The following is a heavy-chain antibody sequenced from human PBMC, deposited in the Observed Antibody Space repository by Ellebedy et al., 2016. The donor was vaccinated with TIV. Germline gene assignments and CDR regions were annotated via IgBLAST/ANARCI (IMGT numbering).Heavy chain of an antibody. D-gene: IGHD2-2*03. CDR2: IYPGDSDT. CDR1: GYSFTSYW. V-gene: IGHV5-51*01. Sequence: GGSLRLSCKGSGYSFTSYWIGWVRQMPGKGLEWMGIIYPGDSDTRYSPSFQGQVTISADKSISTAYLQWSSLKASDTAMYYCARGWHGYCSSTSCYSYFDYWGQGTLVTVSS. J-gene: IGHJ4*02. CDR3: ARGWHGYCSSTSCYSYFDY.